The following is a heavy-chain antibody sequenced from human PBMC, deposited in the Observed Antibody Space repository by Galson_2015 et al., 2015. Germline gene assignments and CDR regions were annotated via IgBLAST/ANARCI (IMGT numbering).Heavy chain of an antibody. V-gene: IGHV3-48*03. CDR1: GFTFSSYE. Sequence: SLRLSCAASGFTFSSYEMNWVRQAPGKGLEWVSYISSSGSTIYYADSVKGRFTISRDNAKNSLYLQMNSLRAEDTAVYYCARGGLGFLDYGDYAPVTDYWGQGTLVTVSS. D-gene: IGHD4-17*01. J-gene: IGHJ4*02. CDR3: ARGGLGFLDYGDYAPVTDY. CDR2: ISSSGSTI.